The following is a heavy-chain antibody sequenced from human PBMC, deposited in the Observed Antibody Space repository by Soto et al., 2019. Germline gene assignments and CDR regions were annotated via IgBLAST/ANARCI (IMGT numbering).Heavy chain of an antibody. J-gene: IGHJ4*02. Sequence: PGGSLRLSCEVSGFTFSTYAMSWVRQPPGKGLEWVSGISGSGVTTYYADSVKGRFTISRDNSKNTLYLQMSSLRAEDTAVYYCAKNRGLLCSSTSRSNYYFDYWGQGSLVTVSS. D-gene: IGHD2-2*01. V-gene: IGHV3-23*01. CDR3: AKNRGLLCSSTSRSNYYFDY. CDR1: GFTFSTYA. CDR2: ISGSGVTT.